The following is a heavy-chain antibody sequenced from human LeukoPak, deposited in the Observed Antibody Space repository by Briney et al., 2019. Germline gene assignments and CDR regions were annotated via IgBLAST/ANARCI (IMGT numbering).Heavy chain of an antibody. D-gene: IGHD3-9*01. CDR3: AKDAGKILRYFDSTV. CDR1: GFTFSSYA. CDR2: ISGSGGST. V-gene: IGHV3-23*01. J-gene: IGHJ4*02. Sequence: GGSLRLSCAASGFTFSSYAVSWVRQAPGKGLEWVSAISGSGGSTYYADSVKGRFTISRDNSKNTPYLQMNSLRAEDTAVYYCAKDAGKILRYFDSTVWGQGTLVTVSS.